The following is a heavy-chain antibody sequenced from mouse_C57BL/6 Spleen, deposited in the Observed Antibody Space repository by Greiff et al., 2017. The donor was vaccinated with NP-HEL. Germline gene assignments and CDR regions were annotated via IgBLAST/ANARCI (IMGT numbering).Heavy chain of an antibody. J-gene: IGHJ2*01. V-gene: IGHV1-76*01. D-gene: IGHD1-3*01. Sequence: QVQLKESGAELVRPGASVKLSCKASGYTFTDYYINWVKQRPGQGLEWIARIYPGSGNTYYNEKFKGKATLTAEKSSSTAYMQLSSLTSEDSAVYFCARGRLKGAYYFDYWGQGTTLTVSS. CDR2: IYPGSGNT. CDR1: GYTFTDYY. CDR3: ARGRLKGAYYFDY.